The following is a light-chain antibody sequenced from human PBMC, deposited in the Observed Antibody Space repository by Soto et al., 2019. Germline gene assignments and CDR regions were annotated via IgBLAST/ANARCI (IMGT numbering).Light chain of an antibody. J-gene: IGKJ5*01. CDR3: QQYYDWPIT. V-gene: IGKV4-1*01. CDR1: QSVFFRSNNLNY. Sequence: DIVMTQSPDSLAVSLGERATINCRSSQSVFFRSNNLNYLAWYQHKPGQTPRLLIYDTSTRATGIPARFSGSGSGTEFTLTISSLQSEDFAVYYCQQYYDWPITFGQGTRLEN. CDR2: DTS.